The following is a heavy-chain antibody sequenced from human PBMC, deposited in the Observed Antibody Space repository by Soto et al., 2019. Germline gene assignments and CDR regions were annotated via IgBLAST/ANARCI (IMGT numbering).Heavy chain of an antibody. J-gene: IGHJ5*02. D-gene: IGHD6-6*01. CDR1: GDSVSSNSAA. CDR3: ARDRLGRGRGKYSSSSYDP. Sequence: PSQTLSLTCXISGDSVSSNSAAWNWIRQSPSRGLEWLGRTYYRSKWYNDYAVSVKSRITINPDTSKNQFSLQLNSVTPEDTAVYYCARDRLGRGRGKYSSSSYDPWGQGTLVTVSS. V-gene: IGHV6-1*01. CDR2: TYYRSKWYN.